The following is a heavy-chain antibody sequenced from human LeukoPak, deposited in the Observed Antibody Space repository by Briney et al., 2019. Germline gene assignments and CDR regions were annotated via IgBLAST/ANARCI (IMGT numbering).Heavy chain of an antibody. Sequence: PSETLSLTCTVSGGSVSTSDYYWGWIRQSSVKGLEWIGDAFYTGKTNYNPSLRGRATISIDTSKNQFSLKLTYVTAADTAVYYCARVFDSWGQGTLVTVSS. J-gene: IGHJ4*02. CDR2: AFYTGKT. CDR1: GGSVSTSDYY. V-gene: IGHV4-39*07. CDR3: ARVFDS.